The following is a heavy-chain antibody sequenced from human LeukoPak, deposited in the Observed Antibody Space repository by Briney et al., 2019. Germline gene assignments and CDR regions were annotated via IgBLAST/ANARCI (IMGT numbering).Heavy chain of an antibody. D-gene: IGHD6-19*01. Sequence: SETLSLTCTVSGGSISSLTYYWGWIRQPPGKGLEWIASIYYSGTTYYSPSLKSRVAISINRSNNQFSLRLSSVTAADTAVYFCTGYSAGWSSGGGYWGQGTVVTVSS. CDR2: IYYSGTT. CDR3: TGYSAGWSSGGGY. V-gene: IGHV4-39*01. CDR1: GGSISSLTYY. J-gene: IGHJ4*02.